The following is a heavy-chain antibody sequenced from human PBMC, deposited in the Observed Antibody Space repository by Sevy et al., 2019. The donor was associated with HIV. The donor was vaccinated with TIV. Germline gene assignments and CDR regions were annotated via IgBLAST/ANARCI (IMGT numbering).Heavy chain of an antibody. V-gene: IGHV3-48*02. CDR3: ARAPNWEVATMAFIDAFDF. CDR2: ISDTSTTI. J-gene: IGHJ3*01. D-gene: IGHD5-12*01. CDR1: GFAFSTFS. Sequence: GGSLRLSCAASGFAFSTFSMNWVHQAPGKGLEWVSYISDTSTTIYYADSVKGRFTISRDNAKKSLFLQMNGLRDEDTAVYYCARAPNWEVATMAFIDAFDFWGQGTMVTVSS.